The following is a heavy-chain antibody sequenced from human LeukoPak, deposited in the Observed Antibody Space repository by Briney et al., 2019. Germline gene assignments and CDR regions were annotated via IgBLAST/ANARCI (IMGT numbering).Heavy chain of an antibody. CDR1: GGSVSSGSYY. CDR2: IYYSGST. CDR3: ARELRGYSNYADY. J-gene: IGHJ4*02. V-gene: IGHV4-61*01. Sequence: SETLSLTCTVSGGSVSSGSYYWSWIRQPPGKGLEWIGYIYYSGSTNYNPSLKSRVTMSVDTSKNQFSLKLSSVTAADTAVYYCARELRGYSNYADYWGQGTLVTVSS. D-gene: IGHD4-11*01.